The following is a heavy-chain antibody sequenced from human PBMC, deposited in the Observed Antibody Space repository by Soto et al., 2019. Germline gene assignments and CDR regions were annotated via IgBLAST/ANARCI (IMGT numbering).Heavy chain of an antibody. Sequence: GSLRLSCAASGFTFSSYAMHWVRQGPGKGLEWVAVISYDGSNKYYADSVKGRFTISRDNSKNTLYLQMNSLRAEDTAVYYCARVPRSGWHEVYYYYYGMDVWGQGTTVTVSS. CDR3: ARVPRSGWHEVYYYYYGMDV. V-gene: IGHV3-30-3*01. CDR2: ISYDGSNK. D-gene: IGHD6-19*01. CDR1: GFTFSSYA. J-gene: IGHJ6*02.